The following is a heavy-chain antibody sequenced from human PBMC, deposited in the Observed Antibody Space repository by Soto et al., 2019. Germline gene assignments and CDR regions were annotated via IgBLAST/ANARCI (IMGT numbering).Heavy chain of an antibody. CDR1: GYTFTSYG. Sequence: GASVKVSCKASGYTFTSYGISWVRQAPGQGLEWMGWISAYNGNTNYAQKLQGRVTMTTDTSTSTAYMELRSLRSADTAVDSCVRDGDHYASFDYWGQGTLVTVSS. V-gene: IGHV1-18*01. CDR2: ISAYNGNT. J-gene: IGHJ4*02. D-gene: IGHD3-16*01. CDR3: VRDGDHYASFDY.